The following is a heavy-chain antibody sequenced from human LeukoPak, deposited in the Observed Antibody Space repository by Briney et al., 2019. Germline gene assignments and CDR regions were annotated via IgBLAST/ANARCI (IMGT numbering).Heavy chain of an antibody. D-gene: IGHD6-6*01. V-gene: IGHV3-21*01. J-gene: IGHJ4*02. Sequence: GGSLRLSCAASGFTFSGYSMNWVRQALGKGLEWVSSISSSSRYIYYADSLKGRFTISRDNAKNSLYLQMNSLRAEDTAVYYCASSRGGSSTDYWGQGTLVTVSS. CDR2: ISSSSRYI. CDR3: ASSRGGSSTDY. CDR1: GFTFSGYS.